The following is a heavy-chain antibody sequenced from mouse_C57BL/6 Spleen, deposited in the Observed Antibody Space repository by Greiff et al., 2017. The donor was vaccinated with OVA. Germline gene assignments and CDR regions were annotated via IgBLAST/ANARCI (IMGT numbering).Heavy chain of an antibody. CDR1: GFTFSDYY. D-gene: IGHD1-1*01. CDR3: AIYYYGTGFAY. CDR2: ISNGGGST. Sequence: EVKLVESGGGLVQPGGSLKLSCAASGFTFSDYYMYWVRQTPEKRLEWVAYISNGGGSTYYPDTVKGRFTISRDNAKNTLYLQMSRLKSEDTAMYYCAIYYYGTGFAYWGQGTLVTVSA. V-gene: IGHV5-12*01. J-gene: IGHJ3*01.